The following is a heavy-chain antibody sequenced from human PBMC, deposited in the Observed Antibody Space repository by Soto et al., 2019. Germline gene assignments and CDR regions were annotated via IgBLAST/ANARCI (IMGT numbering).Heavy chain of an antibody. V-gene: IGHV3-64*02. CDR2: ISSNGGST. J-gene: IGHJ4*02. CDR1: GFTFSSYA. Sequence: GGSLRLSCAASGFTFSSYAMHWVRQAPGKGLEYVSAISSNGGSTYYADSVKGRFTISRDNSKNTLYLQMGSLRAEDMAVYYCARGTSGYSSSFDYWGQGTLVTVSS. D-gene: IGHD6-6*01. CDR3: ARGTSGYSSSFDY.